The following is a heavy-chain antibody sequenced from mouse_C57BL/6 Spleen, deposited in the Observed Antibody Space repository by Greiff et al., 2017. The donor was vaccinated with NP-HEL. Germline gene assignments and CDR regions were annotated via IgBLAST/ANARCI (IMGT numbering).Heavy chain of an antibody. CDR2: INPNNGGT. CDR3: ARQGGYGNYVDVPYY. D-gene: IGHD2-1*01. CDR1: GYTFTDYN. J-gene: IGHJ2*01. V-gene: IGHV1-22*01. Sequence: EVQGVESGPELVKPGASVKMSCKASGYTFTDYNMHWVKQSHGKSLEWIGYINPNNGGTSYNQKFKGKATLTVNKSSSTAYMELRSLTSEDSAVYYCARQGGYGNYVDVPYYWGQGTTLTVSS.